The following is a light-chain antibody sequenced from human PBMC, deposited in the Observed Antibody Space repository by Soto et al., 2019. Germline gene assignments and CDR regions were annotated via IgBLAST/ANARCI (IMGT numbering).Light chain of an antibody. Sequence: EIVMTQSPATLSVSPGERATLSCRASQSVSSNLAWYQQKPGQAPRLLIYGASTRATGIPARFSGSGSGTEFTLTIRSLQSEDFEVYYCQQYNNWPTTFGQGNKVELK. V-gene: IGKV3-15*01. CDR1: QSVSSN. CDR2: GAS. CDR3: QQYNNWPTT. J-gene: IGKJ1*01.